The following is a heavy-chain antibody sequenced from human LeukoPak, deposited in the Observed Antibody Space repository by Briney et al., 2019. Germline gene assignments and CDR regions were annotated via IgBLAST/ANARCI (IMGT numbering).Heavy chain of an antibody. V-gene: IGHV1-8*03. Sequence: ASVKVSCKASGYTFTSYDINWVRQATGQGLEWMGWMNPNSGNTGYAQKFQGRVTITRNTSISTAYMELSSLRSEDTAVYYCARGVVSGAVAGFDYWGQGTLVAVSS. CDR3: ARGVVSGAVAGFDY. CDR1: GYTFTSYD. D-gene: IGHD6-19*01. CDR2: MNPNSGNT. J-gene: IGHJ4*02.